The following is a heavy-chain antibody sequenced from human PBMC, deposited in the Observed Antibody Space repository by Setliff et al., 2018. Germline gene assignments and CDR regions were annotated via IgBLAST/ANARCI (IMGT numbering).Heavy chain of an antibody. D-gene: IGHD3-10*01. CDR3: ARDQAGMGYFDP. Sequence: SETLSLTCTVSGGSTNNYHWTWIRQPAGKGLEWIGRLYPNGNTYYNLSLKSRLTISLDTSKNQVSLRLTSVTAADTAVYYCARDQAGMGYFDPWGQGTLVTVSS. CDR2: LYPNGNT. V-gene: IGHV4-4*07. CDR1: GGSTNNYH. J-gene: IGHJ5*02.